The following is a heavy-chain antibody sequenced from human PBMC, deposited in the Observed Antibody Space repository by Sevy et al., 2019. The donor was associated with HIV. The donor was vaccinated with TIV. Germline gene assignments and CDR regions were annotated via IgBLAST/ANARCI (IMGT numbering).Heavy chain of an antibody. D-gene: IGHD3-22*01. V-gene: IGHV3-43D*03. J-gene: IGHJ4*02. CDR3: ARSRGDFYDSSGLQGGLDY. CDR1: GFTFDDYA. CDR2: ISWDGGST. Sequence: GGSLRLSCAASGFTFDDYAMHWVRQAPGKGLEWVSLISWDGGSTYYADSVKGRFTISGDNSKNSLYLQMNSLRAEDTALYYCARSRGDFYDSSGLQGGLDYWGQGTLVTVSS.